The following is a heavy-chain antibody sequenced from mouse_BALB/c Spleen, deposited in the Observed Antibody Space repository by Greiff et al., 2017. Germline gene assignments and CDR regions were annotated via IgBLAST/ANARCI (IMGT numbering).Heavy chain of an antibody. CDR2: ISSGSSTI. V-gene: IGHV5-17*02. Sequence: DVKLVESGGGLVQPGGSRKLSCAASGFTFSSFGMHWVRQAPEKGLEWVAYISSGSSTIYYADTVKGRFTISRDNPKNTLFLQMTSLRSEDTAMYYCARSLYDYDPAYWGQGTLVTVSA. CDR1: GFTFSSFG. J-gene: IGHJ3*01. CDR3: ARSLYDYDPAY. D-gene: IGHD2-4*01.